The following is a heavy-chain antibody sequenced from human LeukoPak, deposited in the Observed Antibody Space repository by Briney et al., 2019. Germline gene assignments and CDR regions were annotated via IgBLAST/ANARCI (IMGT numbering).Heavy chain of an antibody. V-gene: IGHV3-30*18. CDR3: AKDGESGSYWGSLLKRTNWFDP. CDR1: GFTFSSYG. J-gene: IGHJ5*02. D-gene: IGHD1-26*01. CDR2: ISYDGSNK. Sequence: LPGRSLRLSCAASGFTFSSYGMHWVRQAPGKGLEWVAVISYDGSNKYYADSVKGRFTISRDNSKNTLYLQMNSLRAEDTAVYYCAKDGESGSYWGSLLKRTNWFDPWGQGTLVTVSS.